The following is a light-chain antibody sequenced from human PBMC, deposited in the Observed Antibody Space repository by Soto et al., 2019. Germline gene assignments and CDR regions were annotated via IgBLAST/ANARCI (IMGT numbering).Light chain of an antibody. J-gene: IGKJ1*01. V-gene: IGKV3-11*01. Sequence: EVVMTQSPATLSVSPGEGATLSCRASQGIGDTLAWYQHKPGQTPRLLIYDTSTRATGVPARFSGSGSGTDFTLTISSLEPEDLAVYYCQQRGNRPPWTFGQGTKVDIK. CDR1: QGIGDT. CDR3: QQRGNRPPWT. CDR2: DTS.